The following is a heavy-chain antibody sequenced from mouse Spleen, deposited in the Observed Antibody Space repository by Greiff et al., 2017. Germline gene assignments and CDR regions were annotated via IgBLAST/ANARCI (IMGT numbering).Heavy chain of an antibody. CDR2: IWSDGST. J-gene: IGHJ3*01. D-gene: IGHD2-4*01. Sequence: VKLVESGPGLVAPSQSLSITCTISGFSLTSYGVHWVRQPPGKGLEWLVVIWSDGSTTYNSALKSRLSISKDNSKSQVFLKMNSLQTDDTAMYYCARHEDYDGPWFAYWGQGTLVTVSA. V-gene: IGHV2-6-1*01. CDR1: GFSLTSYG. CDR3: ARHEDYDGPWFAY.